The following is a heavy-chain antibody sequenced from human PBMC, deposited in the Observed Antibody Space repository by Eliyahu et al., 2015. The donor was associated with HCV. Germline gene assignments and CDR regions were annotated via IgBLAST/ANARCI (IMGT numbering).Heavy chain of an antibody. Sequence: EVQLVESGGGLVQPGGSXXLXCAAXGFTVSSXYMSWVRQAPGKGLXWVSVIYSGGSTYYADSVKGRFTISRDNSKNTLYLQMNSLRAEDTAVYYCARDAPSSSWYGYYGMDVWGQGTTVTVSS. CDR2: IYSGGST. CDR3: ARDAPSSSWYGYYGMDV. CDR1: GFTVSSXY. J-gene: IGHJ6*02. D-gene: IGHD6-13*01. V-gene: IGHV3-66*01.